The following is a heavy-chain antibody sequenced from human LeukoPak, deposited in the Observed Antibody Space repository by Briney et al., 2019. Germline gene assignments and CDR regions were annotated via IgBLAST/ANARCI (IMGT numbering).Heavy chain of an antibody. CDR1: GYSFTNYW. CDR2: IYPGDSDT. CDR3: ARQGLQRDFDY. V-gene: IGHV5-51*01. J-gene: IGHJ4*02. D-gene: IGHD4-11*01. Sequence: ESLKISCKGSGYSFTNYWIDWVRQMAGKGLEWMGFIYPGDSDTRYSPSFQGQVTIPADKSISTAYQEWSSLKASDTAMYYCARQGLQRDFDYWGQGTLVTVSS.